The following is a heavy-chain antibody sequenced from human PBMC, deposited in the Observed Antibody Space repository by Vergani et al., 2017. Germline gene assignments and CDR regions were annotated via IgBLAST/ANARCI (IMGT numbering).Heavy chain of an antibody. V-gene: IGHV5-10-1*03. CDR2: IDPSDSYT. D-gene: IGHD3-3*01. CDR1: GYSFTSYW. J-gene: IGHJ4*02. Sequence: EVQLVQSGAEVKKPGESLRISCKGSGYSFTSYWISWVRQMPGKGLEWMGRIDPSDSYTNYSPSFQGHVTISADKSISTAYLQWSSLKASDTAMYYCARGADYDFWSGYYMGLGFDYWGQGTLVTVSS. CDR3: ARGADYDFWSGYYMGLGFDY.